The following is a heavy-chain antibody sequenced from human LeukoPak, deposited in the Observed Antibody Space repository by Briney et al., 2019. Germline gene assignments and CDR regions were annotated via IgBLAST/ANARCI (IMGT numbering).Heavy chain of an antibody. Sequence: ASVKVSCKASGYTFTSCDINWVRQATGQGLEWMGWMNPNSGNTGYAQKFQGRVTTTRNTSISTAYMELSSLRSEDTAVYYCARGRHRFGDLDYWGQGTLVTVSS. CDR3: ARGRHRFGDLDY. D-gene: IGHD3-10*01. CDR2: MNPNSGNT. J-gene: IGHJ4*02. V-gene: IGHV1-8*03. CDR1: GYTFTSCD.